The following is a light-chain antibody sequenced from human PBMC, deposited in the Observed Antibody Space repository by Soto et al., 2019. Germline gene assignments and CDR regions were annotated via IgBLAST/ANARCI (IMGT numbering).Light chain of an antibody. CDR3: QQTDSFPLT. J-gene: IGKJ4*01. CDR2: SSS. Sequence: DIQMTQSPSSVSASVGDRVTITCRASQGISSWLAWYQQKPGEAPKLLIYSSSRLESGVPSRFSGSGSGTDFTLAISSLRPEDSATYYCQQTDSFPLTFGGGTKVEI. CDR1: QGISSW. V-gene: IGKV1-12*01.